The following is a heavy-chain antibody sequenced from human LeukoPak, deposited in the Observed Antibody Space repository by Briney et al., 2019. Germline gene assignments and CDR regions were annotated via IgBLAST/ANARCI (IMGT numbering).Heavy chain of an antibody. CDR1: GGSISSYY. CDR3: ARVTPYDSTGPTSGNFDY. Sequence: SETLSLTCTVSGGSISSYYWSWIRQPPGKGLEWIGEINHSGSTNYNPSLKSRVTISVDTSKNQFSLKLSSVTAADTAVYYCARVTPYDSTGPTSGNFDYWGQGTLVTVSS. V-gene: IGHV4-34*01. D-gene: IGHD3-22*01. CDR2: INHSGST. J-gene: IGHJ4*02.